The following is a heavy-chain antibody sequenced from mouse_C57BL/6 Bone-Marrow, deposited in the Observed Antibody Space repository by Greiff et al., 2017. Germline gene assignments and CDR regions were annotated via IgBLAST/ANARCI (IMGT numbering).Heavy chain of an antibody. CDR3: ARGITTAGSFAY. V-gene: IGHV14-3*01. Sequence: VQLQQSVAELVRPGASVKLSCTASGFNIKNTYMPWVKQRPEQGLEWIGRIDPANGNTKYAPKFQGKATITADTYSNTAYLQLSSLTSEDPAIYYCARGITTAGSFAYWGQGTLVTVSA. D-gene: IGHD1-2*01. CDR2: IDPANGNT. CDR1: GFNIKNTY. J-gene: IGHJ3*01.